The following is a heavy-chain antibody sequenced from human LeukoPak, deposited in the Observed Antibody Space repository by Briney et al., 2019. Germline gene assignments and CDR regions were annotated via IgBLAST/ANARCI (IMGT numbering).Heavy chain of an antibody. CDR2: VYYSGST. CDR3: ARLYNKGWCFDY. CDR1: GDSISSTNYY. J-gene: IGHJ4*02. D-gene: IGHD6-19*01. V-gene: IGHV4-39*01. Sequence: KPSETLSLTCTVSGDSISSTNYYWAWIRQPPGKGLEWIGSVYYSGSTYYSPSLKSRVTISVDTSKNQFSLNLSSVTAADTAVFHCARLYNKGWCFDYWSQGTLVTVSS.